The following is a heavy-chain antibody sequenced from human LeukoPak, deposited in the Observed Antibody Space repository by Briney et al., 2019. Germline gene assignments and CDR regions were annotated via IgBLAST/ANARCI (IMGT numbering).Heavy chain of an antibody. CDR2: ISSSSSYI. CDR1: GFTFSSYS. J-gene: IGHJ4*02. V-gene: IGHV3-21*01. CDR3: ARGGAAAGNVDY. D-gene: IGHD6-13*01. Sequence: AGGSLRLSCAASGFTFSSYSMNWVRQAPGKGLEWVSSISSSSSYIYYADSVKGRFTISRDNAKNSLYLQMNSLRAEDTAVYYCARGGAAAGNVDYWGQGTLVTVSS.